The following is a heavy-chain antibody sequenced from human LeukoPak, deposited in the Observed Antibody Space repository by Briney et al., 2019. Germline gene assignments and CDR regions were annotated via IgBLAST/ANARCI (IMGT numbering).Heavy chain of an antibody. J-gene: IGHJ5*02. D-gene: IGHD6-13*01. CDR1: GGSISSGSYY. CDR2: IYYSGST. CDR3: ASGGGAAAGINWFDP. Sequence: SQTLSLTCTVSGGSISSGSYYWSWIRQPPGKGLEWIGYIYYSGSTNYNPSLKSRVTISVDTSKNQFSLKLSSVTAADTAVYYCASGGGAAAGINWFDPWGQGTLVTVSS. V-gene: IGHV4-61*01.